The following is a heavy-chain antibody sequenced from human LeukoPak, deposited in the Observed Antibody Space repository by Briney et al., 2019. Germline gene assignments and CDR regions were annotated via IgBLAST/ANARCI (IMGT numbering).Heavy chain of an antibody. Sequence: GGSLRLSCAASGFTFRSSAMNWVRQAPGKGLEWVSTVSGSGDATYDADSVKGRFTISRDNSKNTLYLQMNSLRAEDTAVYYCAQKGGGDEGYWGQGTLVTVSS. CDR2: VSGSGDAT. J-gene: IGHJ4*02. CDR3: AQKGGGDEGY. D-gene: IGHD3-16*01. CDR1: GFTFRSSA. V-gene: IGHV3-23*01.